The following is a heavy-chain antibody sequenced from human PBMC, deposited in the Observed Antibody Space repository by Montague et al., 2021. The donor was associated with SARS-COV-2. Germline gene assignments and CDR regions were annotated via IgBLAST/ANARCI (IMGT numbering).Heavy chain of an antibody. CDR1: GFTFSSYA. CDR3: AKSRGIRYDSSGYYYPLDY. J-gene: IGHJ4*02. Sequence: SLRLSFSASGFTFSSYAMSWVRQAPGKGLEWVSVIYSGGSSTHYADSVKGRFTISRDNSKNTLYLQMNSLRAEDTAVYYCAKSRGIRYDSSGYYYPLDYWGQGTLVTVSS. CDR2: IYSGGSST. V-gene: IGHV3-23*03. D-gene: IGHD3-22*01.